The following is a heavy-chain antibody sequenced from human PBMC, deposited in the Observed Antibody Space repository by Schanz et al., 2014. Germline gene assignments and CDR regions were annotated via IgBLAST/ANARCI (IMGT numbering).Heavy chain of an antibody. CDR1: GASISSSSYY. CDR3: ARPSSVVGITGWFDT. CDR2: ISYRGNT. D-gene: IGHD3-22*01. Sequence: QLQLQESGPGLVKPSETLSLTCTVSGASISSSSYYWGWIRQPPGKGPEWIGSISYRGNTYYTPPLKSRVTISLDTPKNHFSLNLPSVTAADTAVYYCARPSSVVGITGWFDTWGQGTLVTVSS. J-gene: IGHJ5*02. V-gene: IGHV4-39*01.